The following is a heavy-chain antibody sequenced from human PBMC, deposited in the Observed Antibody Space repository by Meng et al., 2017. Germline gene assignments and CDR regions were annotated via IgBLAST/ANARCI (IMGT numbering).Heavy chain of an antibody. J-gene: IGHJ4*02. D-gene: IGHD6-13*01. Sequence: VQLVQSGPAVKKHGASVKLSCKPSGYTFAAYWIHWLRQAPGQVLEWMGRIDPNNDHTQYAQNFQGRVTMTSDTSISTVYMELNGLRSDDTAVYYCARDEDISAAGKLFGDYWGQGTLVTVSS. CDR2: IDPNNDHT. V-gene: IGHV1-2*06. CDR3: ARDEDISAAGKLFGDY. CDR1: GYTFAAYW.